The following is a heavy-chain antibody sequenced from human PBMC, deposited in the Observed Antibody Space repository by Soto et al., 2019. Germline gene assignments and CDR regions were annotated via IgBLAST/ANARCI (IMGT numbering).Heavy chain of an antibody. Sequence: ASVKVSCKASGYTFTSYAMHWVRQAPGQRLEWMGWINAGNGNTKYSQKFQDRVTITRDTSTNTAYLELSSLRSEDTAIYYCARDRLRGYDSSGFYSWGQGTMVTVSS. J-gene: IGHJ4*02. CDR3: ARDRLRGYDSSGFYS. D-gene: IGHD3-22*01. CDR2: INAGNGNT. V-gene: IGHV1-3*01. CDR1: GYTFTSYA.